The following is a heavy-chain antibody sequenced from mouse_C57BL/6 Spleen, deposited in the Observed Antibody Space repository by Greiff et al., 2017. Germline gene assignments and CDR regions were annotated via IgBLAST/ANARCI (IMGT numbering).Heavy chain of an antibody. V-gene: IGHV1-82*01. CDR1: GYAFSSSW. D-gene: IGHD1-1*01. CDR3: ARGTVVAPYGYFDV. J-gene: IGHJ1*03. CDR2: IYPGDGDT. Sequence: VQLQQSGPELVKPGASVKISCKASGYAFSSSWMNWVKQRPGKGLEWIGRIYPGDGDTNYNGKFKGKATLTADKSSSTAYMQLSRLTSEDSAVYFCARGTVVAPYGYFDVWGTGTTVTVSS.